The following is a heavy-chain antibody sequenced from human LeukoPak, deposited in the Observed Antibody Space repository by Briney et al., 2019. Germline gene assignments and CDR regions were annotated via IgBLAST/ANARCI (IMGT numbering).Heavy chain of an antibody. CDR1: GFTFSSYS. CDR2: ISSSSSYI. V-gene: IGHV3-21*01. CDR3: ASPELATGAFDI. J-gene: IGHJ3*02. Sequence: GGSLRLSCAASGFTFSSYSMNWVRQAPGKGLEWVSSISSSSSYIYYADSVKGRFTISRDNAKNSLYLQMNSLRAEDTAVYYCASPELATGAFDIWGQRTMVTVSS. D-gene: IGHD5-24*01.